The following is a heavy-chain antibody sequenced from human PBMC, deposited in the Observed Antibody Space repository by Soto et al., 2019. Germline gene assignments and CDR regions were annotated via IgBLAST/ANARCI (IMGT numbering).Heavy chain of an antibody. CDR3: ARFYDSSGSAHYYYGMDV. J-gene: IGHJ6*02. V-gene: IGHV1-69*01. CDR2: IIPIFGTA. D-gene: IGHD3-22*01. Sequence: QVQLVQSGAEVKKPGSSVKVSCKASGGTFSSYAISWVRQAPGQGLEWMGGIIPIFGTANYAQKFQGRVTITADESTSTAYMGLSSLRSEDTAVYYCARFYDSSGSAHYYYGMDVWGQGTTVTVSS. CDR1: GGTFSSYA.